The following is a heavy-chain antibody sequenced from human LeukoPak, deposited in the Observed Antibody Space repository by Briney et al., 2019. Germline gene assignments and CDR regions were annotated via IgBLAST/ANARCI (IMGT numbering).Heavy chain of an antibody. Sequence: PSETLSLTCTVSGGSISSYYWSWIRQPPGKGLEWIGYIYYSGSTNYNPSLKSRVTISVDTSKNQFSLKLSSVTAADTAVYYCARLYYYDSRGQPGDYYFDYWGQGTLVTVSS. CDR1: GGSISSYY. J-gene: IGHJ4*02. V-gene: IGHV4-59*01. CDR2: IYYSGST. CDR3: ARLYYYDSRGQPGDYYFDY. D-gene: IGHD3-22*01.